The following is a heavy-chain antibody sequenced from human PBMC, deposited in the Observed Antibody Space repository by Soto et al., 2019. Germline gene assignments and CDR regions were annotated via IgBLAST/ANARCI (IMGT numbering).Heavy chain of an antibody. CDR3: ARGNHAHEDDPGRFLEWLITVGDAFDI. Sequence: SETLSLTCTVSGGSISSYYWSWIRQPPGKGLGWIGYIYYSGSTNYNPSLKSRVTISVDTSKNQFSLKLSSVTAADTAVYYCARGNHAHEDDPGRFLEWLITVGDAFDIWGQGTMVTVSS. J-gene: IGHJ3*02. V-gene: IGHV4-59*01. CDR2: IYYSGST. CDR1: GGSISSYY. D-gene: IGHD3-3*01.